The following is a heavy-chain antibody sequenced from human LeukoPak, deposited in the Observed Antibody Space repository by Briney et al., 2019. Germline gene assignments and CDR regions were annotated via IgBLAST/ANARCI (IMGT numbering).Heavy chain of an antibody. D-gene: IGHD2-2*01. CDR3: AREVVVPAAQNWFDP. J-gene: IGHJ5*02. CDR2: INSDGSST. Sequence: GGSLRLSCAASGFTFSSYWMHWVRQAPGKGLVWVSRINSDGSSTNYADSVKGRFTISRDNATNTLYLQMNSLRAEDTAVYYCAREVVVPAAQNWFDPWGQGTLVTVSS. CDR1: GFTFSSYW. V-gene: IGHV3-74*01.